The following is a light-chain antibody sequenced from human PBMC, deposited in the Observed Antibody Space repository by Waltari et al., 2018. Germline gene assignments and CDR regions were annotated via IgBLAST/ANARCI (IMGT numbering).Light chain of an antibody. J-gene: IGLJ3*02. CDR3: ASWDDSLSVGV. CDR2: RNN. V-gene: IGLV1-47*01. CDR1: ISNLGTNY. Sequence: QSVLTQPPSASGTPGQRVTISCSGSISNLGTNYVYWYQQFPGTAPKLLIQRNNQRPSGGPDGFVGSQPGTSASLASSGLRSEDEADYYCASWDDSLSVGVFGGGTKLTVL.